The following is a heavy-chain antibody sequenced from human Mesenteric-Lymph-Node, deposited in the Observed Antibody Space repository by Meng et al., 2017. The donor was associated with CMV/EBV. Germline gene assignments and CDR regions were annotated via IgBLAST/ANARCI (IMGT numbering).Heavy chain of an antibody. V-gene: IGHV3-30*04. Sequence: GESLKISCAASGFPFNSYAMHWVRQAPGKGLEWVAIISYDGSTRDYADSVKGRFTISRVNSKNTLNLQMNSLSAGDTAVYYCARDQQYQPYYSGLDLWGQGITVTVSS. D-gene: IGHD2-2*01. CDR1: GFPFNSYA. CDR3: ARDQQYQPYYSGLDL. CDR2: ISYDGSTR. J-gene: IGHJ6*02.